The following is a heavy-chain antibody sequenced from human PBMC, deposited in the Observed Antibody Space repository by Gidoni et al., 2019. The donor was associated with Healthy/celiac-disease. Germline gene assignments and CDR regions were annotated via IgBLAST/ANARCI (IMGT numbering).Heavy chain of an antibody. J-gene: IGHJ4*02. D-gene: IGHD6-19*01. Sequence: EVQLLESGGGLVQPGGSLRLSCAASGFPFSIYAMSWVRQAPGQGLEWVSAISGSGGSTYYADSVKSRFTSSRDNSKNTLYLKMNSLRAEDTAVYYCAKVAHGPSIAVAGVGNDYWGQGTLVTVSS. V-gene: IGHV3-23*01. CDR2: ISGSGGST. CDR3: AKVAHGPSIAVAGVGNDY. CDR1: GFPFSIYA.